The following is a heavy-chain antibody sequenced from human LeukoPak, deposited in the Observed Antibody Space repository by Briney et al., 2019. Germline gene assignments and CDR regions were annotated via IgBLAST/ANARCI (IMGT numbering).Heavy chain of an antibody. CDR2: INAGNGDT. V-gene: IGHV1-3*01. Sequence: ASVKVSCKASGYTFTSYTMHWVRQAPGQRLEWMGLINAGNGDTKYSPKFHDRVTIIKDTSASTTYMELSSLRSEDTAVYYCARGVLREQQLGLDYWGQGTLVTVSS. CDR3: ARGVLREQQLGLDY. D-gene: IGHD6-13*01. CDR1: GYTFTSYT. J-gene: IGHJ4*02.